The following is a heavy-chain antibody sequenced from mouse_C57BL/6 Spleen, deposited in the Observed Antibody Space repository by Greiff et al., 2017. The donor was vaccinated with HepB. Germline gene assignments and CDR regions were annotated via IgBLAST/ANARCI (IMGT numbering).Heavy chain of an antibody. CDR1: GFNIKNTY. CDR3: ASSYYYGSSYGWYFDV. J-gene: IGHJ1*03. D-gene: IGHD1-1*01. V-gene: IGHV14-3*01. CDR2: IDPANGNT. Sequence: VAELVRPGASVKLSCTASGFNIKNTYMHWVKQRPEQGLEWIGRIDPANGNTKYAPKFQGKATITADTSSNTAYLQLSSLTSEDTAIYYCASSYYYGSSYGWYFDVWGTGTTVTVSS.